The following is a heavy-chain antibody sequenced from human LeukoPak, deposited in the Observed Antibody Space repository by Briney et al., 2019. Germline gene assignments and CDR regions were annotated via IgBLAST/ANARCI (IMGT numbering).Heavy chain of an antibody. CDR1: GGSFSGYY. CDR3: AAVKTYYYDTSGYYFPLNAFDI. Sequence: SETLSLTCAVYGGSFSGYYWSWIRQPPGKGLEWIGEINHSGSTNYNPSLKSRVTISVDTSKNQFSLKLSSVPAADTAVYYCAAVKTYYYDTSGYYFPLNAFDIWGQGTMVTVSS. CDR2: INHSGST. V-gene: IGHV4-34*01. D-gene: IGHD3-22*01. J-gene: IGHJ3*02.